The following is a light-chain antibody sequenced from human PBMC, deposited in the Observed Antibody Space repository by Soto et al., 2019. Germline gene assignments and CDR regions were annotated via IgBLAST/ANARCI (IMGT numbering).Light chain of an antibody. J-gene: IGKJ5*01. V-gene: IGKV1-5*01. CDR2: DAS. CDR3: QQYKRDFIT. CDR1: QSISSW. Sequence: DIQMTQSPSTLSASVGDRVTITCRARQSISSWLAWYQQKPGKAPKLLIYDASSLESGVPSRFSGSGSGTEFTLTISSLQPDDFATYYCQQYKRDFITFGQGTRLEI.